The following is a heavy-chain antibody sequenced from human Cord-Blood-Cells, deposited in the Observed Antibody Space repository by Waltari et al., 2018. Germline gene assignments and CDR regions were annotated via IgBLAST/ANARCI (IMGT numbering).Heavy chain of an antibody. J-gene: IGHJ4*02. D-gene: IGHD4-4*01. CDR3: AKDRSNYYFDY. Sequence: EVQLVEPGGGLVQPGGSLRLACAASGLTFSRDAIGWVRQAPGKGLEWVSAISGSGGSTYYADSVKGRFTISRDNSKNTLYLQMNSLRAEDTAVYYCAKDRSNYYFDYWGQGTLVTVSS. V-gene: IGHV3-23*04. CDR2: ISGSGGST. CDR1: GLTFSRDA.